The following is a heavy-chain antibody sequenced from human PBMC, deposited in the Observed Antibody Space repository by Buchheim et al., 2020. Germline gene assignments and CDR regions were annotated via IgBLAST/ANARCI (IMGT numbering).Heavy chain of an antibody. Sequence: QVQLVESGGGVVQPGGSLRLSCAASGFTFSTYALHWVRQAPGKGLDWVAVISYDGGDKYYADSVKGRFTISRDIFKNTLYLQMNSLRVEDTAVYYCARADPNADYISTYWGQGTL. D-gene: IGHD4-17*01. V-gene: IGHV3-30*04. CDR3: ARADPNADYISTY. CDR2: ISYDGGDK. J-gene: IGHJ4*02. CDR1: GFTFSTYA.